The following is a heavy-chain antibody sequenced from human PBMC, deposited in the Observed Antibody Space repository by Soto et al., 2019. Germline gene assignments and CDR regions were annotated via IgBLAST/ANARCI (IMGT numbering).Heavy chain of an antibody. V-gene: IGHV4-34*02. CDR2: VHPSGST. Sequence: QGQLRQGGAGVLKPSDTLSLTCAVFSASLGDHYWAWIRQSPDKGLEWIGEVHPSGSTDYNPSLKSRLTLSLDTSKNQSSLKVASVTAADTAVYFCARGKPSGYRFGPRNFFYYGLDVWGPGTTVTVSS. J-gene: IGHJ6*02. D-gene: IGHD5-18*01. CDR1: SASLGDHY. CDR3: ARGKPSGYRFGPRNFFYYGLDV.